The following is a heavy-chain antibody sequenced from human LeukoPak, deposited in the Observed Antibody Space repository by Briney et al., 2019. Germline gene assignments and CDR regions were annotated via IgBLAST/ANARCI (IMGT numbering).Heavy chain of an antibody. CDR2: ISSSSHYT. D-gene: IGHD1-14*01. V-gene: IGHV3-11*05. CDR1: GFTFSDRY. J-gene: IGHJ4*02. CDR3: VTETTEGAKDY. Sequence: PGGSLRPSCAASGFTFSDRYMGWVRQAPGKELAWVSYISSSSHYTNYEASVRGRFIISRDNARGSVYLQMNSLRVEDTAIYYCVTETTEGAKDYWGQGTLVTVSS.